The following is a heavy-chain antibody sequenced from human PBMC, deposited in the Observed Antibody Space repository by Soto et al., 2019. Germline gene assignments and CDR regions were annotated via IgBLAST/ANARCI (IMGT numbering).Heavy chain of an antibody. CDR2: IWYDGSNK. D-gene: IGHD2-2*01. J-gene: IGHJ6*03. CDR1: GFTFSSYG. V-gene: IGHV3-33*01. CDR3: ARGGINPCSTSCYVDYYYYYMDV. Sequence: GGSLRLSCAASGFTFSSYGMHWVRQAPGKGLEWVAVIWYDGSNKYYADSVKGRFTISRDNSKNTLYLQMNSLRAEDTAVYYCARGGINPCSTSCYVDYYYYYMDVWGKGTTVTVSS.